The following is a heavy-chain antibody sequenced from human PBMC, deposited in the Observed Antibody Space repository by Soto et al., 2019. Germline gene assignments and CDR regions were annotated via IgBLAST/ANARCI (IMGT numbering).Heavy chain of an antibody. Sequence: SETLSLTCTVSGGSISSSSYYWGWIRQPPGKGLEWIGSIYYSGSTYYNPSLKSRVTISVDTSKNQFSLKLSSVTAADTAVYYCARSYYDFWSGYYLRNWFAPWGQGTLVTVSS. CDR2: IYYSGST. V-gene: IGHV4-39*01. J-gene: IGHJ5*02. CDR1: GGSISSSSYY. D-gene: IGHD3-3*01. CDR3: ARSYYDFWSGYYLRNWFAP.